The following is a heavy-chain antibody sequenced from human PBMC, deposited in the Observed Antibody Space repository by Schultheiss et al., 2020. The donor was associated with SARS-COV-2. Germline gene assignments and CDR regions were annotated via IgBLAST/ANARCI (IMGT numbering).Heavy chain of an antibody. J-gene: IGHJ6*02. D-gene: IGHD1-26*01. CDR3: VREQWGYALDV. CDR2: IYYSGST. CDR1: GGSVSSGSYY. Sequence: SQTLSLTCTVSGGSVSSGSYYWSWIRQPPGKGLEWIGYIYYSGSTNYNPSLKSRVTISVDTSKNQFSLKQSSVTAADTAVYYCVREQWGYALDVLGQGTTVTVSS. V-gene: IGHV4-61*01.